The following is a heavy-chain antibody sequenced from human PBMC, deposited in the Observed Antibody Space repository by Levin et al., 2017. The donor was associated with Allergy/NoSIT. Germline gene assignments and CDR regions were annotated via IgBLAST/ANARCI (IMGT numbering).Heavy chain of an antibody. J-gene: IGHJ3*02. Sequence: GGSLRLSCAASGFTFSSYAMSWVRQAPGKGLEWVSAISGSGGSTYYADSVKGRFTISRDNSKNTLYLQMNSLRAEDTAVYYCAKELLNYDILTGYYPADAFDIWGQGTMVTVSS. CDR1: GFTFSSYA. V-gene: IGHV3-23*01. D-gene: IGHD3-9*01. CDR2: ISGSGGST. CDR3: AKELLNYDILTGYYPADAFDI.